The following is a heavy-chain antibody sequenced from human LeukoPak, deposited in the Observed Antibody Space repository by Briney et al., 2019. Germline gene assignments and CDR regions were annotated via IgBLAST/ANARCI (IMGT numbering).Heavy chain of an antibody. Sequence: SQTLSLTCTVSGGSLTSGDSYWRWIRHPPRKGLEWIGYIYYNGRTSNNPSLKSPVTISVDMSNNQFSVKLSSVTAADTAVYYWARAGYYGSGSYYKPNYYYYYMDVWGKGTTVTVSS. CDR2: IYYNGRT. D-gene: IGHD3-10*01. V-gene: IGHV4-30-4*03. CDR3: ARAGYYGSGSYYKPNYYYYYMDV. J-gene: IGHJ6*03. CDR1: GGSLTSGDSY.